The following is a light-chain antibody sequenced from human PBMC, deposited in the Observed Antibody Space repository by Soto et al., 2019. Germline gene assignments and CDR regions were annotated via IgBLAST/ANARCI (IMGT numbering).Light chain of an antibody. CDR1: QSVTDW. CDR3: QQYDTYSPALT. Sequence: DIQLTQSPSTLSASVGDRVTITCRASQSVTDWLAWYQQKPGKAPKLLIYDASSLQSGVPSRFSGSGSGTEFSLTISSLQPDDFATYYCQQYDTYSPALTFGGGTKVEIK. CDR2: DAS. J-gene: IGKJ4*01. V-gene: IGKV1-5*01.